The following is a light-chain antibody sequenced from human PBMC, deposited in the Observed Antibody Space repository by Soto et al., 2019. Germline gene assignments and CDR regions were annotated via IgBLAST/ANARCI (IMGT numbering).Light chain of an antibody. Sequence: DIVMTQSPLSLPVTPGEPASISCRSSQSLLHSDGYNYLDWYLQKPGQSPQILIYFGSNRASGVPDRFSVSGSGTDFTLKISRVEAEDVGIYYCMQALQTPITFGQGTRLEFK. CDR1: QSLLHSDGYNY. CDR2: FGS. J-gene: IGKJ5*01. CDR3: MQALQTPIT. V-gene: IGKV2-28*01.